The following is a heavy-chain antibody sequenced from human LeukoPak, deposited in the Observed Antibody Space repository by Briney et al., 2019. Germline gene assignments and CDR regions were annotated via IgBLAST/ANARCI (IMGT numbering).Heavy chain of an antibody. J-gene: IGHJ5*02. CDR1: GYTFTSYG. Sequence: GASVKVSCKASGYTFTSYGISWVRQAPGQGLEWMGWISAYNGNTNYAQKLQGRVTMTTDTSTSTAYMELRSLRSDDTAVYYCARTRYCSGGSCYSWFDPWGQGTLSPSPQ. V-gene: IGHV1-18*01. CDR3: ARTRYCSGGSCYSWFDP. CDR2: ISAYNGNT. D-gene: IGHD2-15*01.